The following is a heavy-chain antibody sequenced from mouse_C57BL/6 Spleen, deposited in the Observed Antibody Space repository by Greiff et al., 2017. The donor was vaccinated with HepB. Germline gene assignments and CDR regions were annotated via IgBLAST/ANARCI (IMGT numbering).Heavy chain of an antibody. CDR2: INPRTGGT. CDR1: GYSFTGYY. J-gene: IGHJ4*01. V-gene: IGHV1-42*01. D-gene: IGHD3-3*01. CDR3: ARSRGRGYAMDY. Sequence: EVKLQQSGPELVKPGASVKISCKASGYSFTGYYMNWVKQSPEKSLEWIGEINPRTGGTTYNQKFKAKATLTVDKSSSTAYMQLKSLTSEDSAVYYCARSRGRGYAMDYWGQGTSVTVSS.